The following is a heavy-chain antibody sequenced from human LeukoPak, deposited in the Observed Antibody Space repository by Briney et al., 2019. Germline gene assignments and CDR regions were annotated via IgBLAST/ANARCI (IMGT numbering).Heavy chain of an antibody. Sequence: ASVKVSCKAPGGTFSSYAISWVRQAPGQGLEWMGGIIPIFGTANYAQKFQGRVTITADESTSTAYMELSSLRSEDTAVYYCARVYGSGSPMGHNWFDPWGQGTLVTVAS. CDR3: ARVYGSGSPMGHNWFDP. CDR1: GGTFSSYA. V-gene: IGHV1-69*13. J-gene: IGHJ5*02. CDR2: IIPIFGTA. D-gene: IGHD3-10*01.